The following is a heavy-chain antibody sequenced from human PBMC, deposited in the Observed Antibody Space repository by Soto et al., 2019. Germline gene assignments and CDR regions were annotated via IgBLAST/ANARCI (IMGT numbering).Heavy chain of an antibody. J-gene: IGHJ4*02. CDR2: IYYSGST. D-gene: IGHD6-13*01. CDR3: ARGSSWVWENYFEY. Sequence: SETLSLTCTVSGASVSSGSHYWSWIRQPPGKGLEWIGYIYYSGSTNYNPSLKSRVTISVDTSKNQFSLKLSSVTAADTAVYYCARGSSWVWENYFEYWGQGTLVTVS. V-gene: IGHV4-61*01. CDR1: GASVSSGSHY.